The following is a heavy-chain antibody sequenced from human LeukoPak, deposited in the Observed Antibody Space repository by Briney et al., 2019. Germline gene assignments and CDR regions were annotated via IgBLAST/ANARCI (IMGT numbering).Heavy chain of an antibody. CDR3: ARGGLIQRHAFDI. CDR2: ISGSGGST. J-gene: IGHJ3*02. Sequence: TGGSLRLSCAASGFTFSSYAMSWVRQAPGKGLEWVSAISGSGGSTYYADPVKGRFTISRDNSKNTLYLQMNSLRAEDTAVYYCARGGLIQRHAFDIWGQGTMVTVSS. D-gene: IGHD1-1*01. CDR1: GFTFSSYA. V-gene: IGHV3-23*01.